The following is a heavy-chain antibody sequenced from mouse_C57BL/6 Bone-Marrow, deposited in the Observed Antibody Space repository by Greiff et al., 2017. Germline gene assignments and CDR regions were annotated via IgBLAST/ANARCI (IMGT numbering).Heavy chain of an antibody. Sequence: ESGPGLVKPSQSLSLTCSVTGYSIPSGYYWNWIRQFPGNKLEWMGYISYDGSNNYNPSLKNRISITRDTSKNQFFLKLNSVTTEDTATYYCARDGYYFDYWGQGTTLTVSS. CDR2: ISYDGSN. D-gene: IGHD1-2*01. CDR3: ARDGYYFDY. CDR1: GYSIPSGYY. V-gene: IGHV3-6*01. J-gene: IGHJ2*01.